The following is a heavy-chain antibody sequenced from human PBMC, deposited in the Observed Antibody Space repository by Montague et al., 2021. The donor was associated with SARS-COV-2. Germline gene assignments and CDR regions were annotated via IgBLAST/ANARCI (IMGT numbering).Heavy chain of an antibody. CDR1: GGSISSSSYY. V-gene: IGHV4-39*01. J-gene: IGHJ6*02. Sequence: SETLSLTCTVSGGSISSSSYYWGWIRQPPGKRLEWIGSIYYSGSTYYNPSLKSRVTISVDTSKNQFSLKLSSVTAADTAVYYCARAFTDWLRYYGMDVWGQGTTVTVSS. CDR3: ARAFTDWLRYYGMDV. CDR2: IYYSGST. D-gene: IGHD3-9*01.